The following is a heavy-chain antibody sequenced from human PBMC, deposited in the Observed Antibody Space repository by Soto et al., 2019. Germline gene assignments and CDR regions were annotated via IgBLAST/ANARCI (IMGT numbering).Heavy chain of an antibody. CDR3: ARVMNVSYSVDY. Sequence: QVQLVQSGAEVKKPGSSVKVSCKASGGTFSSYAISWLRQAPGQGLAWMGGIIPIFGTANYAQKFQGRVTLTADEPTSTAYMEPSSLRSEATAVYYCARVMNVSYSVDYGGQGTLFTVSA. D-gene: IGHD2-15*01. V-gene: IGHV1-69*01. J-gene: IGHJ4*02. CDR1: GGTFSSYA. CDR2: IIPIFGTA.